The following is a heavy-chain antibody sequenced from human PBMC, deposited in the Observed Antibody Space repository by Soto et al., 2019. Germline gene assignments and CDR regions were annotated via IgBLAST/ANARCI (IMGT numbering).Heavy chain of an antibody. CDR1: GFTFSSYA. J-gene: IGHJ4*02. CDR2: ISGSGGST. V-gene: IGHV3-23*01. Sequence: EVQLLESGGGLVQPGGSLRLSCAASGFTFSSYAMRWVRQAPGKGLEWVSAISGSGGSTYYADSVKGRFTISRDNSKNTLYLQMNSLRAEDTAVYYCAKGRVYSSSWYVGDYWGQGTLVTVSS. D-gene: IGHD6-13*01. CDR3: AKGRVYSSSWYVGDY.